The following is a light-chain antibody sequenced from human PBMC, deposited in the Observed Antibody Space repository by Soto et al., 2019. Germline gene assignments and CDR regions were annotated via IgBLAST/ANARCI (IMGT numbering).Light chain of an antibody. CDR2: EGS. V-gene: IGLV2-23*01. Sequence: QSALTQPASVSGSPGQSITISCTGTSSDVGSHNLVSWYQQHPGKAPKLMIYEGSKRPSGVSNRVSGSKSGNTASLTISGLQAEDEADYYCCSYAGSSTVVFGGGTKLTVL. CDR3: CSYAGSSTVV. CDR1: SSDVGSHNL. J-gene: IGLJ2*01.